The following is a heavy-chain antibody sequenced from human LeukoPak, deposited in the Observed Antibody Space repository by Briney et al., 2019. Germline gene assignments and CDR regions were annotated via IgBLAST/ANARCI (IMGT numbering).Heavy chain of an antibody. CDR3: ARGDSAGAFDI. J-gene: IGHJ3*02. D-gene: IGHD6-25*01. CDR1: GFTFDDYA. CDR2: ISWNSGSI. Sequence: GGSLRLSCAASGFTFDDYAMHWVRQAPGKGLEWASGISWNSGSIGYADSVKGRFTISRDNAKNSLYLQMNSLRAEDTALYYCARGDSAGAFDIWGQGTMVTVSS. V-gene: IGHV3-9*01.